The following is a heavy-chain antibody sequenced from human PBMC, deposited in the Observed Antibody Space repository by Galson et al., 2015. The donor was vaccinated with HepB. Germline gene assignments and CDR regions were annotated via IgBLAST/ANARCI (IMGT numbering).Heavy chain of an antibody. CDR3: AKDYRYSGYGTVVVFPDYFDY. J-gene: IGHJ4*02. Sequence: SLRLSCAASGFTFSSYAMSWVRQAPGKGLEWVSAISGSGGSTYYADSVKGRFTISRDNSKNTPYLQMNSLRAEDTAVYYCAKDYRYSGYGTVVVFPDYFDYWGQGTLVTVSS. CDR2: ISGSGGST. D-gene: IGHD5-12*01. CDR1: GFTFSSYA. V-gene: IGHV3-23*01.